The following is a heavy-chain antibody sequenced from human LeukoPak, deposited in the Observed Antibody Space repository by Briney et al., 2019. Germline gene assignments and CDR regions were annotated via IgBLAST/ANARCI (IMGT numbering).Heavy chain of an antibody. V-gene: IGHV4-59*11. J-gene: IGHJ6*03. CDR2: IYYSGST. Sequence: SETLSLTCTVSGGSISSHYWSWIRQPPGKELEWIGYIYYSGSTNYNPSLKSRVTISVDTSKNQFSLKLSSVTAADTAVYYCARGAGSRGGYYYYYMDVWGKGTTVTVSS. CDR1: GGSISSHY. D-gene: IGHD3-10*01. CDR3: ARGAGSRGGYYYYYMDV.